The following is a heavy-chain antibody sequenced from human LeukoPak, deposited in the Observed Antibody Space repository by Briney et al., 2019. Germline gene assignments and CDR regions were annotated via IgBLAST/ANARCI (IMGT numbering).Heavy chain of an antibody. Sequence: ASVKVSCKASGYTFTSYYMHWVRQAPGQGLEWVGIINPSGGSTSYAQKFQGRVTMTRDTSTSTVYMELNSLRSEDTAVYYCARARAAAGVFDYWGQGTLVTVSS. D-gene: IGHD6-13*01. J-gene: IGHJ4*02. V-gene: IGHV1-46*01. CDR1: GYTFTSYY. CDR2: INPSGGST. CDR3: ARARAAAGVFDY.